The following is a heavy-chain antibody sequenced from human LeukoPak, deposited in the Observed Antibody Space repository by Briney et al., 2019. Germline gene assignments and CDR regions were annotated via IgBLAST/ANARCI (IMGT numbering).Heavy chain of an antibody. CDR3: ARERIRPDDYYYYYYGMDV. CDR2: IYYSGST. V-gene: IGHV4-30-4*01. J-gene: IGHJ6*02. Sequence: SETLSLTCTVSGGSISSGDYYWSWIRQPPGKGLEWIGYIYYSGSTYYNPSLKSRVTISVDTSKNQFSLKLSSVTAADTAVYYCARERIRPDDYYYYYYGMDVWGQGTTVTISS. D-gene: IGHD3-3*01. CDR1: GGSISSGDYY.